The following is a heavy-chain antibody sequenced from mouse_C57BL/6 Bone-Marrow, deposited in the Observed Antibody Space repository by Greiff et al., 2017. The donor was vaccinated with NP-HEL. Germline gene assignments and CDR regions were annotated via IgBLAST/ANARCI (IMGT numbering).Heavy chain of an antibody. D-gene: IGHD1-1*01. J-gene: IGHJ3*01. CDR2: IYPRDGST. CDR3: AREDYYGSSWFAY. CDR1: GYTFTSYG. V-gene: IGHV1-85*01. Sequence: VQLQQSGPELVKPGASVKLSCKASGYTFTSYGINWVKQRPGQGLEWIGWIYPRDGSTKYNEKFKGKATLTVDTSSSTAYMQLHSLTSEDSAVYFCAREDYYGSSWFAYWGQGTLVTVSA.